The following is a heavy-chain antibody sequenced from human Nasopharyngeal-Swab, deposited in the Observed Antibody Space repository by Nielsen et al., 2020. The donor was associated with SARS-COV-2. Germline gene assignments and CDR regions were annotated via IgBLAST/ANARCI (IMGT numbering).Heavy chain of an antibody. Sequence: PGKGLEWIGSIYHSGSTYYSPSLKSRVTISVDTSKNQFSLKLSSVTAADTAVYYCARDGYGDYGLDYWGQGTLVTVSS. CDR3: ARDGYGDYGLDY. D-gene: IGHD4-17*01. CDR2: IYHSGST. V-gene: IGHV4-38-2*02. J-gene: IGHJ4*02.